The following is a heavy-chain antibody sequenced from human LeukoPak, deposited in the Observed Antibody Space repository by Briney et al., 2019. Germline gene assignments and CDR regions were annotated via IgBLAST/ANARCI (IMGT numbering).Heavy chain of an antibody. D-gene: IGHD2-2*01. CDR2: INPNSGGT. V-gene: IGHV1-2*02. CDR3: ARGGIVVVPAAQIENWFDP. CDR1: GYTFTGYY. Sequence: ASVKVSCKASGYTFTGYYMHWVRQAPGQGLEWMGWINPNSGGTNYAQKFQGRVTMTRDTSISTAYMELSRLRSDDTAVYYCARGGIVVVPAAQIENWFDPWSQGTLVTVSS. J-gene: IGHJ5*02.